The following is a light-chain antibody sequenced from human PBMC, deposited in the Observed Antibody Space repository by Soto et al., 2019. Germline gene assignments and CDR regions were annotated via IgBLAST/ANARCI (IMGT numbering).Light chain of an antibody. CDR2: RND. CDR3: AAWDDRLAGPI. J-gene: IGLJ1*01. V-gene: IGLV1-47*01. Sequence: SALTQPASASGTPGRRVTISCSGSTSNIGSNYVYWYQQLPGTAPKLLTYRNDQRPSGVPDRFSGSKSGTSASLAISGLRSEDEADYHCAAWDDRLAGPIFGTGTKVTVL. CDR1: TSNIGSNY.